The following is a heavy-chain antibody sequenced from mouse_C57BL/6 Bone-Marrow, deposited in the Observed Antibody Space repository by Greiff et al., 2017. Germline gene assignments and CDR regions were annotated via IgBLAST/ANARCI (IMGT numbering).Heavy chain of an antibody. J-gene: IGHJ3*01. D-gene: IGHD1-1*01. V-gene: IGHV1-78*01. CDR1: GYTFTDHT. CDR2: IYPSDGST. Sequence: QVQLQQSDAALVKPGASVKISCKVSGYTFTDHTIHWLKQRPEQGLEWIGYIYPSDGSTKYNEKFKGKATLTADKSSSTAYMQLNSLTSEDSAGYFCARRGALRSWFAYWGQGTRVTVSA. CDR3: ARRGALRSWFAY.